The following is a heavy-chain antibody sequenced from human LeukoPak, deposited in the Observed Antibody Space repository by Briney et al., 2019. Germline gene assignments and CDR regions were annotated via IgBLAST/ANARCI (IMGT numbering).Heavy chain of an antibody. CDR3: AREEQYYDILTGYYSYYYYYMDV. V-gene: IGHV1-2*06. CDR1: GYTFTGYY. J-gene: IGHJ6*03. D-gene: IGHD3-9*01. Sequence: ASEKVSCEASGYTFTGYYMHWVRQAPGQGLEWMGRINPNSGGTNYAQKFQGRVTMTRDTSISTAYMELSRLRSDDTAVYYCAREEQYYDILTGYYSYYYYYMDVWGKGTTVTVSS. CDR2: INPNSGGT.